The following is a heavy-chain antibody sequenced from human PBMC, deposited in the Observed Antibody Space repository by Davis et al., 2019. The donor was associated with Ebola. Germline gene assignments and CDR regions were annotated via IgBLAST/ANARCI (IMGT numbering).Heavy chain of an antibody. J-gene: IGHJ6*02. Sequence: MPSETLSLTCTVSGVSVSPSYWSWIRQAPGKRLEWIGYIYYSGSTNYNPSLKSRVTISVDTSKNQFSLKLSSVTAADTAVYYCARGEEMATIYYYYGMDVWGQGTTVTVSS. CDR1: GVSVSPSY. D-gene: IGHD5-24*01. CDR2: IYYSGST. CDR3: ARGEEMATIYYYYGMDV. V-gene: IGHV4-59*02.